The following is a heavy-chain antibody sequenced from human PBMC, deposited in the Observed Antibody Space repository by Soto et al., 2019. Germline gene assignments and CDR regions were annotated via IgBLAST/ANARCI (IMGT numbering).Heavy chain of an antibody. J-gene: IGHJ4*02. CDR3: ARGDYYDSSGYGY. CDR1: GFTFSSYA. V-gene: IGHV3-30-3*01. Sequence: GGSLRLSCAASGFTFSSYAMHWVRQAPGKGLEWVAVISYDGSNKYYADSVKGRFTISRDNSKNTLYLQMNSLRAEDTAVYYCARGDYYDSSGYGYWGQGTLVTVSS. CDR2: ISYDGSNK. D-gene: IGHD3-22*01.